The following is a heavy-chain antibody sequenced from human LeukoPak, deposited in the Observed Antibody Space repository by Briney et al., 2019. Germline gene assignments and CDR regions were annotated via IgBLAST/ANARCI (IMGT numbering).Heavy chain of an antibody. CDR3: ARGDYXQFDX. V-gene: IGHV3-48*03. D-gene: IGHD3-16*01. Sequence: GGSLRLSCAASGFTFTSYEMNWVRQAPGKGLEWVLYISSISININYADSVKGRFTISRDNAKNSLSLQMNSLRAEDTAIYYCARGDYXQFDXXGQGTLVTVS. CDR1: GFTFTSYE. J-gene: IGHJ4*02. CDR2: ISSISINI.